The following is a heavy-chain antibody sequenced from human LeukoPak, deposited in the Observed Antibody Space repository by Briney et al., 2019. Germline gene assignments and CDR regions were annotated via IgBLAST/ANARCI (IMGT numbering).Heavy chain of an antibody. Sequence: ESGPTLVNPTQTLTLTCTFSGFSLSTSGMCVSWIRQPPGKALEWLARIDWDDDKYYSTSLKTRLTISKDTSKNQVVLTMTNMDPVDTATYYCARIRLHYSSSWYYDYWGQGTLVTVSS. CDR2: IDWDDDK. J-gene: IGHJ4*02. CDR3: ARIRLHYSSSWYYDY. CDR1: GFSLSTSGMC. D-gene: IGHD6-13*01. V-gene: IGHV2-70*11.